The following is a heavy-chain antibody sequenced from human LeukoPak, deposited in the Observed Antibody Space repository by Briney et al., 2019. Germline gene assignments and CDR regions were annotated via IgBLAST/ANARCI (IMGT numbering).Heavy chain of an antibody. CDR1: GYTFDIYA. D-gene: IGHD6-19*01. V-gene: IGHV1-3*01. CDR3: ATVVRDSSGMWYYGMDV. Sequence: ASVKVFCKTSGYTFDIYAMNWVRQAPGQRPEWMGWINAGNGKTKYSQSFQGRVTITRDTSASTAYMELSSLRSEDTAVYYCATVVRDSSGMWYYGMDVWGKGTTVTVSS. CDR2: INAGNGKT. J-gene: IGHJ6*04.